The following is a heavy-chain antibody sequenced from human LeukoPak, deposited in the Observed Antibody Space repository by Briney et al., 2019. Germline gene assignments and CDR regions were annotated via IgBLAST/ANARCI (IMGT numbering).Heavy chain of an antibody. CDR1: GDSISSSSYY. D-gene: IGHD1-1*01. J-gene: IGHJ5*02. V-gene: IGHV4-39*01. CDR3: ARPVPSRLGWFDP. Sequence: SETLSLTCTVSGDSISSSSYYWGWIRQPPGKGLEWIGNFYYGVNTYYNPSLKGRITISVDTSKNQFSLKLTSVTAADTAVYYCARPVPSRLGWFDPWGQGTLVTVSS. CDR2: FYYGVNT.